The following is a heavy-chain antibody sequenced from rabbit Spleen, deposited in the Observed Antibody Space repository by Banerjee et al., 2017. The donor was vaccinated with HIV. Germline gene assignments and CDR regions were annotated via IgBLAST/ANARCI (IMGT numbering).Heavy chain of an antibody. J-gene: IGHJ4*01. CDR3: VREVAARFNL. CDR2: IDPVFGIT. V-gene: IGHV1S47*01. Sequence: QEQLVESGGGLVQPGGSLKLSCKASGFDFSSYGVSWVRQAPGKGLEWIGYIDPVFGITYFANWVNGRFTISRENTQNTVYLQLNSLTAADTATYFCVREVAARFNLWGQGTLVTVS. D-gene: IGHD4-1*01. CDR1: GFDFSSYG.